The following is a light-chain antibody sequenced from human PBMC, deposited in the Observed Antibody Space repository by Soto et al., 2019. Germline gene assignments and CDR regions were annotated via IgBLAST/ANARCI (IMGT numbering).Light chain of an antibody. V-gene: IGKV3-20*01. CDR1: QSVRSSY. Sequence: EIVLTQSPGTLSLSPGERATLSCRASQSVRSSYLAWYQQKPGQPPRLLIYGASSRATGIPDRFSGSGSGTDFTLTISRLEPEDFAMYYCQQYGSSWTFGQGTKVEIK. CDR2: GAS. CDR3: QQYGSSWT. J-gene: IGKJ1*01.